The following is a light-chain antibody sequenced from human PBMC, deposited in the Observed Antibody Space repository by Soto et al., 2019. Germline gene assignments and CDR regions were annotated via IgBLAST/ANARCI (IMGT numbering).Light chain of an antibody. J-gene: IGKJ1*01. CDR1: QSVRSTY. V-gene: IGKV3-20*01. CDR3: QQYGSSPLT. CDR2: GAS. Sequence: EIVLTQSPGTLSLSPGESASLSCRATQSVRSTYLAWYQQKSGQAPRLLIYGASTRATGIPDRFSGSGSGTDFTLTISRLEPEDFAVNYCQQYGSSPLTFGQGTKVEIK.